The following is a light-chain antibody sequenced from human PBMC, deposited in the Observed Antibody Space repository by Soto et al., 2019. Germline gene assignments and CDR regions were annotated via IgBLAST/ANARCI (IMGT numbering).Light chain of an antibody. J-gene: IGKJ5*01. Sequence: EIVLTQSPATLSLSPGERATLSCRASQSVSTYLAWYQQKPGQAPRLLIYDASNRATGIPARFSGSGSGTDFTLIISSLEPEDFAVYYCQQGSNGTITFCQGTRLEIK. CDR3: QQGSNGTIT. CDR2: DAS. V-gene: IGKV3-11*01. CDR1: QSVSTY.